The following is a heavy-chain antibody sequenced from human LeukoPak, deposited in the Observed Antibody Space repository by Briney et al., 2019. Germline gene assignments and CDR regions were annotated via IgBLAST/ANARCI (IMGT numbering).Heavy chain of an antibody. D-gene: IGHD1-26*01. Sequence: GGSLRLSCAASGFPFDVQTMSWVRQAPGKGLDWVASMREDGTEIHYVDSVKGRFTISRDNPKNSLYLQMSNLRAEDTAVYYCARGGATRGRFENWGQGTLVTVSS. CDR1: GFPFDVQT. CDR3: ARGGATRGRFEN. V-gene: IGHV3-7*01. J-gene: IGHJ4*02. CDR2: MREDGTEI.